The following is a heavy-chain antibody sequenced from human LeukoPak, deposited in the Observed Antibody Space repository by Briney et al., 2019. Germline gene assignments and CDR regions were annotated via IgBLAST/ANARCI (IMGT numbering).Heavy chain of an antibody. CDR3: ASEWFGEFEYYFDY. J-gene: IGHJ4*02. Sequence: GRSLRLSCAASGFTFSSYAMHWVRQAPGKGLEWVAVISYDGSNKYYADSVKGRFTISRDNSKNTLYLQMNSLRAEDTAVYYCASEWFGEFEYYFDYWGQGTLVTVSS. CDR2: ISYDGSNK. D-gene: IGHD3-10*01. CDR1: GFTFSSYA. V-gene: IGHV3-30-3*01.